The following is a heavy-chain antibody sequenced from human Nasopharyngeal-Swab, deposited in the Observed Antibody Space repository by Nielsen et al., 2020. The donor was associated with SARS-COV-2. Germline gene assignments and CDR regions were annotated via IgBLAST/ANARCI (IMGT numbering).Heavy chain of an antibody. CDR2: IIPIFGTA. J-gene: IGHJ6*03. CDR3: ARSGDSNYRRPPYYYYYMDV. V-gene: IGHV1-69*06. D-gene: IGHD6-13*01. Sequence: LRQAAGQGLGWMGGIIPIFGTANYAQKFQGRVTITADKSTSTAYMELSSLRSEDTAVYYCARSGDSNYRRPPYYYYYMDVWGKGTTVTVSS.